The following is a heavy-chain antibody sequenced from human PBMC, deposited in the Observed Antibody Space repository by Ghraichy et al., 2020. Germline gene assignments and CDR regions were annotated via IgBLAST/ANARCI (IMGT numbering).Heavy chain of an antibody. CDR2: ISYDGSSK. D-gene: IGHD2-21*02. Sequence: GESLNISCAASGFTFSNYGIHWVRQAPGKGLEWVAIISYDGSSKSYADSVKGRFTIARDNSRHTLYLQMNSLRAEDTAVYFCVLAYCGGDCYSGDAFDIWGQGTMVTVSS. CDR3: VLAYCGGDCYSGDAFDI. J-gene: IGHJ3*02. V-gene: IGHV3-30*03. CDR1: GFTFSNYG.